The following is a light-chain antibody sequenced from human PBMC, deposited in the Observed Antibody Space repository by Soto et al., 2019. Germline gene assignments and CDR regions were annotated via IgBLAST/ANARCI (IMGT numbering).Light chain of an antibody. Sequence: DIQMTQSPSTLSASVGDRVSITCRASQSISRQLAWYQQKPGKAPNLLIYQASNIETGVPSRFTGSGSGTEFTLNISRLQPDDLATYYCQHYQSYWTFGQGTKVEVK. CDR1: QSISRQ. CDR3: QHYQSYWT. CDR2: QAS. V-gene: IGKV1-5*03. J-gene: IGKJ1*01.